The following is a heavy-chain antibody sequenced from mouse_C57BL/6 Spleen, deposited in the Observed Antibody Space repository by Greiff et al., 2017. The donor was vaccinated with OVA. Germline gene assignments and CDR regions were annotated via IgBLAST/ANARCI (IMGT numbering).Heavy chain of an antibody. CDR1: GYTFTDYN. CDR3: AREGPYYTPWFAY. CDR2: INPNNGGT. J-gene: IGHJ3*01. V-gene: IGHV1-22*01. Sequence: VHVKQSGPELVKPGASVKMSCKASGYTFTDYNMHWVKQSHGKSLEWIGYINPNNGGTSYNQKFKGKATLTVNKSSSTAYMELRSLTSEDSAVYYCAREGPYYTPWFAYWGQGTLVTVSA. D-gene: IGHD2-12*01.